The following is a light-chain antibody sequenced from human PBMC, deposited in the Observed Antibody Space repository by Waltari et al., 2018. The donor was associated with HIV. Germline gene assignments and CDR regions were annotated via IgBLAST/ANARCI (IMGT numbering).Light chain of an antibody. CDR2: GDN. CDR3: QSYDSSLSGSLV. Sequence: QSILTQPPSVSGAPGQRVTISCTGSSSNIGAGFDVHWYQQLPGTAPKLLIYGDNSRPSGAPDLFFGSKSGSSASLAITGLQAEDEADYYCQSYDSSLSGSLVFGGGTKLTVL. CDR1: SSNIGAGFD. J-gene: IGLJ2*01. V-gene: IGLV1-40*01.